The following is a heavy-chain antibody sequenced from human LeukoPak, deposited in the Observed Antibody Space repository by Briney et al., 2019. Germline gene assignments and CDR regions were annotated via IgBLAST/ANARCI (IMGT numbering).Heavy chain of an antibody. Sequence: SETLSLTCTVSGGSLSSYYWSWIRQPPGKGLEWIGYIYYSGSTNYNPSLKSRVTISVDTSKNQFSLKLSSVTAADTAVYYCARLAYCGGDCYSNWGQGTLVTVSS. CDR3: ARLAYCGGDCYSN. CDR2: IYYSGST. V-gene: IGHV4-59*01. CDR1: GGSLSSYY. J-gene: IGHJ1*01. D-gene: IGHD2-21*02.